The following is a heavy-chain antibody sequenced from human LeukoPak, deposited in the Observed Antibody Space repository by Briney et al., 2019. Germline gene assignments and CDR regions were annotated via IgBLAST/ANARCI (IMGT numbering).Heavy chain of an antibody. J-gene: IGHJ4*02. D-gene: IGHD5-12*01. V-gene: IGHV3-49*04. CDR2: IRSKAYGGTT. CDR1: GFTFGDYA. Sequence: TGRSLRLSCTGSGFTFGDYAMNWVRQAPGKGLEWVGFIRSKAYGGTTEYAASVKGRFTISRDDSKSIAYLQMNSLKTEDTAVYYCTRVIVATKDYWGQRTLVTVSS. CDR3: TRVIVATKDY.